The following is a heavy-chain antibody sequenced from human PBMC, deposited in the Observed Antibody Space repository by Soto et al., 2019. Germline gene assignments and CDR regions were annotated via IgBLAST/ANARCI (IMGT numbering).Heavy chain of an antibody. J-gene: IGHJ4*02. D-gene: IGHD2-21*01. CDR2: FYHSGNT. CDR1: GGSISSGNW. V-gene: IGHV4-4*02. Sequence: SETLSLTCAVSGGSISSGNWWSWVRQPPGKGLEWIGEFYHSGNTNYNPSLKSRVTISIDKSKNQFSLNLNSVTAADTAVYYCARNGLRAYQFDCWGQGTLVTVSS. CDR3: ARNGLRAYQFDC.